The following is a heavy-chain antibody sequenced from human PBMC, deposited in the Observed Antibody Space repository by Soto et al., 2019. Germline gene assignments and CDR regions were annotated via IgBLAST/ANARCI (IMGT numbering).Heavy chain of an antibody. D-gene: IGHD6-13*01. V-gene: IGHV3-21*01. CDR2: ISSNSAYI. CDR1: GFTFRSFT. CDR3: TRDASRDSSARGWFDP. J-gene: IGHJ5*02. Sequence: GGSLRLSCAASGFTFRSFTVNWVRQAPGKGLEWVSTISSNSAYIYYTDALRGRFTISRDNAKNSLHLQMNSLRAEDTAVYYCTRDASRDSSARGWFDPWGPGTLVTVSS.